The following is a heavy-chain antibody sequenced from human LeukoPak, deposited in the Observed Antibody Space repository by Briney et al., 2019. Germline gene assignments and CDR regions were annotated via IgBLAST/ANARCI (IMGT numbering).Heavy chain of an antibody. V-gene: IGHV4-34*01. D-gene: IGHD3-10*01. CDR1: GGSFSGYY. Sequence: SETLSLTCAVYGGSFSGYYWSWIRQSPGKGLEWIGDIHHSGTTNYNPSLKSRVTISIDTSKDQFSLKLSSVTAADTAVYYCASDYYGSGSFSYFDYWGQGTLVTVSS. CDR3: ASDYYGSGSFSYFDY. J-gene: IGHJ4*02. CDR2: IHHSGTT.